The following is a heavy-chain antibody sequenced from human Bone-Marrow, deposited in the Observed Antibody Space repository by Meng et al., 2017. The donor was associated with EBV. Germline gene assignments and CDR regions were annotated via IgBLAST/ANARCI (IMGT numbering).Heavy chain of an antibody. CDR2: VDTNGNT. Sequence: VQVRAWRLEPVEALAPLCTAWGGSVGCIDRSYRWRSPRKRQGRVGEWIGKVDTNGNTNYNPSLKIRVNISIDKSKQQLSLKLSAETAADTGVYYCARNISETIDYWGQGTLVTVSS. D-gene: IGHD4-17*01. CDR3: ARNISETIDY. J-gene: IGHJ4*02. V-gene: IGHV4-4*03. CDR1: VGCIDRSYR.